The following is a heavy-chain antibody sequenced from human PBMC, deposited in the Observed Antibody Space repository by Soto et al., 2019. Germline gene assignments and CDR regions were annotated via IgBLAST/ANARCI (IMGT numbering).Heavy chain of an antibody. Sequence: EVQLVESGGGLIQPGGSLRLSCAASGFTVSSNYMSWVRQAPGKGLEWVSVIYSGGSTYYADSVKGRFTISRDNSKNTLYLQMNSLRAEDTAVYYCARGGTTGTTPYYYGMDVWGQGTTVTVSS. V-gene: IGHV3-53*01. CDR3: ARGGTTGTTPYYYGMDV. CDR2: IYSGGST. J-gene: IGHJ6*02. CDR1: GFTVSSNY. D-gene: IGHD1-1*01.